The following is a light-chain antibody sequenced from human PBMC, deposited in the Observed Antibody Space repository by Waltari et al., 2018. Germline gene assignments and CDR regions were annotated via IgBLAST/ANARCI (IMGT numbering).Light chain of an antibody. CDR2: EVT. J-gene: IGLJ2*01. CDR3: SSYTSSSTLVL. CDR1: SSDIGGYAY. Sequence: QSALTQPASVSGSPGQSITISCTGTSSDIGGYAYVSWYQQHPGKAPKVIIHEVTNRASGVSDRFSGSKSGNTAALTISGLQAEDEADYYCSSYTSSSTLVLFGGGTKLTVL. V-gene: IGLV2-14*01.